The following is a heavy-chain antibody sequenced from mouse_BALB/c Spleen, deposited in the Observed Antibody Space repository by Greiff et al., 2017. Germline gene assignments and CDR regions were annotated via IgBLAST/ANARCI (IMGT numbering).Heavy chain of an antibody. J-gene: IGHJ2*01. V-gene: IGHV5-4*02. CDR2: ISDGGSYT. CDR3: ARGGGYIDY. CDR1: GFTFSDYY. Sequence: EVMLVESGGGLVKPGGSLKLSCAASGFTFSDYYWYWVRQTPEKRLEWVATISDGGSYTYYPDSVKGRFTIARDNAKNNLYLQMSSLKSEDTAMYYCARGGGYIDYWGQGTTLTVSS.